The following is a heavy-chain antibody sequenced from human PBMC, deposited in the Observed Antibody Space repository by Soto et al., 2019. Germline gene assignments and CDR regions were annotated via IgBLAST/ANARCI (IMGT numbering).Heavy chain of an antibody. D-gene: IGHD3-9*01. Sequence: PAGSLRLSCAASEFTFSSYAMSWVRQAPGKGLEWVSAISGSGGSTYYADSVKGRFTISRDNSKNTLYLQMNSLRAEDTAVYYCANRGDFNYDILTGYYKTLDYWGQGSLVTVSS. CDR1: EFTFSSYA. J-gene: IGHJ4*02. CDR3: ANRGDFNYDILTGYYKTLDY. V-gene: IGHV3-23*01. CDR2: ISGSGGST.